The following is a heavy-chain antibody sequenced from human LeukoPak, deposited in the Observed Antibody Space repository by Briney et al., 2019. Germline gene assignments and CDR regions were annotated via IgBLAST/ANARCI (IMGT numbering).Heavy chain of an antibody. V-gene: IGHV1-18*01. CDR1: GYTFTSYG. CDR3: ARESARSSGWSPFDY. CDR2: ISAYNGNT. D-gene: IGHD6-19*01. J-gene: IGHJ4*02. Sequence: GASVKVSCKASGYTFTSYGISWVRQAPGQGLEWMGWISAYNGNTNYAQKLQGRVTMTTDTSTGTAYMELRSLRSDDTAVYYCARESARSSGWSPFDYWGQGTLVTVSS.